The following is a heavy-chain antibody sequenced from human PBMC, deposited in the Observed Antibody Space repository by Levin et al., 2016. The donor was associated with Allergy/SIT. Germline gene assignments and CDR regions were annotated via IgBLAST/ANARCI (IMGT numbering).Heavy chain of an antibody. V-gene: IGHV3-23*01. CDR2: ISGSGGST. Sequence: GGSLRLSCAASGFTFSSYAMSWVRQAPGKGLEWVSAISGSGGSTYYADSVKGRFTISRDNSKNTLYLQMNSLRAEDTAVYYCAKDEGRDSSGYLFDYWGQGTLVTVSS. D-gene: IGHD3-22*01. CDR1: GFTFSSYA. J-gene: IGHJ4*02. CDR3: AKDEGRDSSGYLFDY.